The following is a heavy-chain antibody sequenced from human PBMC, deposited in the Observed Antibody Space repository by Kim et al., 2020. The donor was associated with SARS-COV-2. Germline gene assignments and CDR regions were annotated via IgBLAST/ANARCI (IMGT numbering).Heavy chain of an antibody. CDR3: ARGQY. V-gene: IGHV3-7*03. J-gene: IGHJ4*02. CDR2: IKPDGSEK. Sequence: GGSLRLSCAASGFMFSDNWMSWVRQAPGKGLQWVANIKPDGSEKYYVDSVKGRFTIFRDNAKNSLYLQMNSLRAEDTAVYYCARGQYWGQGTLVTVPS. CDR1: GFMFSDNW.